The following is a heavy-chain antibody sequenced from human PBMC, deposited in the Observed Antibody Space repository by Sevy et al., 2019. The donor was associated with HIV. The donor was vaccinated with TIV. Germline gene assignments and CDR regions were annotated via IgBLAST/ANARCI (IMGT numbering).Heavy chain of an antibody. CDR3: TREFYDSQRGDAFDI. CDR2: ITSKAYGGTT. V-gene: IGHV3-49*03. J-gene: IGHJ3*02. CDR1: GFTFGDYA. D-gene: IGHD3-22*01. Sequence: GGSLRLSCTASGFTFGDYAMSWFRQAPGKGLEWVGFITSKAYGGTTEYAASVKGRFTISRDDSKSSAYLQMNSLKTEDTAVYYCTREFYDSQRGDAFDIWGHGTMVTVSS.